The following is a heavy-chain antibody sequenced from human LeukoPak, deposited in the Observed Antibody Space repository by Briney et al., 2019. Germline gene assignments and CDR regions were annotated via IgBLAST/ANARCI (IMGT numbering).Heavy chain of an antibody. V-gene: IGHV3-20*04. D-gene: IGHD2/OR15-2a*01. CDR3: ARVGPSSASMTPAGCMDV. Sequence: PGGTLRLSCAASGFTFDDYGMSWVRQAPGKGLEWGSGMNWYGGSTGYADSVKGRFTISRDNAKNSLYLQINSLRAEDTALYYCARVGPSSASMTPAGCMDVWGQGTTVTVSS. CDR2: MNWYGGST. CDR1: GFTFDDYG. J-gene: IGHJ6*02.